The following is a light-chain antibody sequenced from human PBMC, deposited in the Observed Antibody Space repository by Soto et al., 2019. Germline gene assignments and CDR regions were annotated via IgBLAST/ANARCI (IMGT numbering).Light chain of an antibody. J-gene: IGLJ1*01. CDR2: QVT. CDR3: SSYTDSTNYV. V-gene: IGLV2-14*01. Sequence: LTQPASVSWSPGQSITISCTGTSSDVGTRNFVSWYQQHPGKAPKLMIYQVTNRPSGVSNRFSGSKSGNTASLTISGLQAEDEADYYCSSYTDSTNYVFGTGTKVTVL. CDR1: SSDVGTRNF.